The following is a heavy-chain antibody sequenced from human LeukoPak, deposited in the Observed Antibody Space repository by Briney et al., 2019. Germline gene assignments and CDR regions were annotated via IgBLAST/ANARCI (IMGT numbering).Heavy chain of an antibody. D-gene: IGHD2-21*02. J-gene: IGHJ4*02. Sequence: PGGSLRLSCAASGFTFSDYYMNWIRQAPGKGLEWVSYISSGGSTIYYADSVKGRFTISRDNAKNSLYLQMNSLRAEDTAVYYCARAPYCGGDCYWVFDYWGRGTLVTVSS. V-gene: IGHV3-11*04. CDR1: GFTFSDYY. CDR2: ISSGGSTI. CDR3: ARAPYCGGDCYWVFDY.